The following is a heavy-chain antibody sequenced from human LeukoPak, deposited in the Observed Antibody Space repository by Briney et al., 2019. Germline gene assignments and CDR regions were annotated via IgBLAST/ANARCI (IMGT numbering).Heavy chain of an antibody. CDR1: GFAFGDYA. Sequence: GGSLRLSCTASGFAFGDYAMSWVRQAPGKGLEWVGFIRSKAYGGTTEYAASAKGRFTISRDDSRSIAYLQMNSLKTEDTAVYYCTRLVGGGPFDYWGQGTLVTVSS. V-gene: IGHV3-49*04. J-gene: IGHJ4*02. CDR3: TRLVGGGPFDY. D-gene: IGHD2-15*01. CDR2: IRSKAYGGTT.